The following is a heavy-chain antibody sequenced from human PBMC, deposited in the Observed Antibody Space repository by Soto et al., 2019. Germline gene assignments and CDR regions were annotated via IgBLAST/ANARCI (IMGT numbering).Heavy chain of an antibody. CDR2: ISYVGLA. V-gene: IGHV4-61*08. CDR3: ARQLEATVFHY. CDR1: GTFVTSTDYH. D-gene: IGHD4-17*01. J-gene: IGHJ4*02. Sequence: QVHLQEAGPGLVRPSETLSLTCTVSGTFVTSTDYHWSWIRQSPGKGLEWIGYISYVGLALYNPALESRVTISLNTSNNQFSMTLNSVTAADTAVYYWARQLEATVFHYWGQGTLVTVAS.